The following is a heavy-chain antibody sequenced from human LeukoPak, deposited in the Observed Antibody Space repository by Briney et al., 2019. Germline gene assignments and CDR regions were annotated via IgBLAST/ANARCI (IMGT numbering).Heavy chain of an antibody. CDR1: GGSINNHAYY. V-gene: IGHV4-39*01. CDR2: VDYTGNT. CDR3: ARLAALAGHRGAFDF. Sequence: SETLSLTCSVSGGSINNHAYYWDWTRQPPGQGLEWIGTVDYTGNTYYNPSLRSRVTMSVDTSKNQFSLHLDSVTAADTAIYFCARLAALAGHRGAFDFWGQGTMVAVSS. D-gene: IGHD6-19*01. J-gene: IGHJ3*01.